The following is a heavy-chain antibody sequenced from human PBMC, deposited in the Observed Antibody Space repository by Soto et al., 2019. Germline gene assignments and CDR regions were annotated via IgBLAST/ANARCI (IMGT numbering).Heavy chain of an antibody. V-gene: IGHV3-48*03. Sequence: HPGGSLRLSCAASGFTFRSYEMNWVRQAPGKGLEWVSYISSSGSTIYYADSVKGRFTISRDNAKNSLYLQMNSLRAEDTAVYYCARVGDSGYDYDLLVDAFDIWGQGTMVTVSS. J-gene: IGHJ3*02. CDR2: ISSSGSTI. CDR3: ARVGDSGYDYDLLVDAFDI. D-gene: IGHD5-12*01. CDR1: GFTFRSYE.